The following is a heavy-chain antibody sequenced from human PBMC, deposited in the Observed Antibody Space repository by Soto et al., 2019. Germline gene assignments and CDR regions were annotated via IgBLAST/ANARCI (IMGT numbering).Heavy chain of an antibody. CDR1: GFTFSSYS. Sequence: GSLRLSCAASGFTFSSYSMNLVRHAPGKGLEWVSSISSSSSYIYYADSVKGRFTISRDNAKNSRYLQMNSLRAEDTAVYYCARDQGIAAAGTGYDYWGQGTLVTVYS. J-gene: IGHJ4*02. CDR2: ISSSSSYI. V-gene: IGHV3-21*01. CDR3: ARDQGIAAAGTGYDY. D-gene: IGHD6-13*01.